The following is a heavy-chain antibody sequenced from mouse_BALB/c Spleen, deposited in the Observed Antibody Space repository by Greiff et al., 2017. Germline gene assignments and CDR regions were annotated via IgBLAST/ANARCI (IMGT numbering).Heavy chain of an antibody. CDR1: GYSITSDYA. CDR3: ATAWFAY. CDR2: ISYSGST. Sequence: VQLQQSGPGLVKPSQSLSLTCTVTGYSITSDYAWNWIRQFPGNKLEWMGYISYSGSTSYNPSLKSRISITRDTSKNQFFLQLNSVTTEDTATYYCATAWFAYWGQGTLVTVSA. V-gene: IGHV3-2*02. J-gene: IGHJ3*01.